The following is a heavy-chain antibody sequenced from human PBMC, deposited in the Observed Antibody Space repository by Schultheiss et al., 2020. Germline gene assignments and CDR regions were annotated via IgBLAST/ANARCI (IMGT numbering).Heavy chain of an antibody. J-gene: IGHJ6*02. CDR2: IKSKTDGGTT. V-gene: IGHV3-15*07. CDR1: GFTFSNAW. D-gene: IGHD1-26*01. CDR3: ARVEPWSLRYGMDV. Sequence: GGSLRLSCAASGFTFSNAWMNWVRQAPGKGLEWVGRIKSKTDGGTTDYAAPVKGRFTISRDDSKNTLYLQMNSLKTEDTAVYYCARVEPWSLRYGMDVWGQGTTVTVSS.